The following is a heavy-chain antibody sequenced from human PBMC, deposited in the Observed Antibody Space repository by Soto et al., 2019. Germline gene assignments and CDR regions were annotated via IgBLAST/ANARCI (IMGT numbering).Heavy chain of an antibody. V-gene: IGHV4-34*01. CDR2: INHSGST. CDR1: GGSFSGYY. Sequence: LSLTCAVYGGSFSGYYWSWIRQPPGKGLEWIGEINHSGSTNYNPSLKSRVTISVDTSKNQFSLKLSSVTAADTAVYYCARAKLYNWNPSNPLYYYYGMDVWGQGTTVTVSS. D-gene: IGHD1-20*01. CDR3: ARAKLYNWNPSNPLYYYYGMDV. J-gene: IGHJ6*02.